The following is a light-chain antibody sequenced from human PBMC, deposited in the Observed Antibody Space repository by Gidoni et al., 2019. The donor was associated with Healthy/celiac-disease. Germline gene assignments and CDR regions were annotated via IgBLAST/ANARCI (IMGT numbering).Light chain of an antibody. CDR2: AAS. Sequence: DIQLTQSPSFLSASVGHRVTITCRASQGISSYLAWYQQKPGKAPKLLIYAASTLQSGVPSSFSGSGSGTEFTLTISSLQPEDFATYYCQQLNSYLFTFGGGTKVEIK. CDR3: QQLNSYLFT. CDR1: QGISSY. V-gene: IGKV1-9*01. J-gene: IGKJ4*01.